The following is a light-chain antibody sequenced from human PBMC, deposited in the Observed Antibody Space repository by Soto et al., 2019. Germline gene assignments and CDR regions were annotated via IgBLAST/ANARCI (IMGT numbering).Light chain of an antibody. CDR1: QSVSSNS. V-gene: IGKV3-20*01. Sequence: EIVLTQSPGTLSLSPGERATLSCRASQSVSSNSLAWYQQKAGQAPRLLIHGASSRATGIPDRFSGSGSGTDFTLTISRLEPEDFTVYYCQQYGSSPRTFGQGIKVEIK. J-gene: IGKJ1*01. CDR2: GAS. CDR3: QQYGSSPRT.